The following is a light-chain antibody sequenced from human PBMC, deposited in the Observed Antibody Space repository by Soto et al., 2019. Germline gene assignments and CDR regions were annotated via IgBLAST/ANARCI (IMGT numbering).Light chain of an antibody. CDR2: DAS. J-gene: IGKJ4*01. Sequence: DIQMTQSPSSLSASVGDRITITCQASQDINKYLNWYQQKLGKAPKLLIYDASNLQRGVPSRFSGSGSGTHFSLSISRRQPEDIATYYCQHSENGRLTFGGGTKVQIK. CDR3: QHSENGRLT. CDR1: QDINKY. V-gene: IGKV1-33*01.